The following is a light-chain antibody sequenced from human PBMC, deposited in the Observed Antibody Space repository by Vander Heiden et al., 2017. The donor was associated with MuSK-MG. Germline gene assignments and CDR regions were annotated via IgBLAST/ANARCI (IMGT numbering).Light chain of an antibody. J-gene: IGKJ2*01. CDR2: GAS. CDR1: QSVSSN. V-gene: IGKV3-15*01. CDR3: QQYNNWPPPYT. Sequence: IVMTQSPATLSVSPGERATLSCRASQSVSSNLAWYQQKPGQAPRRLIYGASTRATGIPARFSGSGSGTEFTLTISSLQSEDFAVYYCQQYNNWPPPYTFGQGTKLEIK.